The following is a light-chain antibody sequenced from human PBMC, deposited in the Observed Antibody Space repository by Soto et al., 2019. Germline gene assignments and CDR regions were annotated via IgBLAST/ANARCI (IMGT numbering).Light chain of an antibody. V-gene: IGKV1-5*01. J-gene: IGKJ1*01. CDR2: GAS. CDR1: QSISTW. Sequence: DIQMTQSPSTLSASVGDRVTITCRASQSISTWLAWYQHRLGKAPKLLIYGASTLESGVPSRFSGSGSGTEFTLTISSLQPDDFATYYCQHYNTYPWTFGHGTKVEIK. CDR3: QHYNTYPWT.